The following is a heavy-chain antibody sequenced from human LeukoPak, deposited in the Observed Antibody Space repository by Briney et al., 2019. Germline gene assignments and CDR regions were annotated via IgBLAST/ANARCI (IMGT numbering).Heavy chain of an antibody. CDR1: GGTFGSYA. CDR2: IIPIFGTA. V-gene: IGHV1-69*06. Sequence: GASVKVSCKASGGTFGSYAISWVRQAPGQGLEWMGGIIPIFGTANYAQKFQGRVTITADKSTSTAYMELSSLRSEDTAVYYCARDRDTATVFDYWGQGTLVTVSS. D-gene: IGHD5-18*01. J-gene: IGHJ4*02. CDR3: ARDRDTATVFDY.